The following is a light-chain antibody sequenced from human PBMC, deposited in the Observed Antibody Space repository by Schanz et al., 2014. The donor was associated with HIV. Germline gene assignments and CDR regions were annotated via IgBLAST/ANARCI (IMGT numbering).Light chain of an antibody. CDR2: AGN. Sequence: QSVLTQPPSASGTPGQRVTISCSGSSSNLGINTVNWYHHLPGTAPTLLIYAGNQRASGVPDRLSGSGSGTSASLVISGLQSQDEADYYCATWVDSLNGWVFGGGTKLTVL. CDR1: SSNLGINT. CDR3: ATWVDSLNGWV. J-gene: IGLJ3*02. V-gene: IGLV1-44*01.